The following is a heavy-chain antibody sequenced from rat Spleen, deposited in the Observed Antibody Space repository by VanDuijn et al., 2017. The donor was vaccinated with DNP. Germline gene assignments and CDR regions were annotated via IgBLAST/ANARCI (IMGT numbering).Heavy chain of an antibody. D-gene: IGHD1-2*01. CDR3: ARDYYSSYIYGVMDA. CDR1: GFTFSNYY. CDR2: LSTGGGIT. Sequence: EVQLVESGGGLVQPGRSLKLSCAASGFTFSNYYMAWVRQAPTKGLELVAYLSTGGGITYYRDSVKGRFTLSRDNAESTLYLQMDSLRSEDTATYYCARDYYSSYIYGVMDAWGQGASVTVSS. V-gene: IGHV5-27*01. J-gene: IGHJ4*01.